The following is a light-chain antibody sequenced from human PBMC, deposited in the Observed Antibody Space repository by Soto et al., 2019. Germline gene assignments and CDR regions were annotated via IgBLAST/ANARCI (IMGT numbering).Light chain of an antibody. CDR2: PPS. CDR3: LQLYRYPLT. CDR1: QGISGR. Sequence: IQLTQSPSSLSASVGDRVTITCRASQGISGRLAWYQQKPGKVPTLLIPPPSSFQSGAPSRFSGSASGTDFSLTITSLQPEDFATYYCLQLYRYPLTFGGGTTVDIK. J-gene: IGKJ4*01. V-gene: IGKV1-9*01.